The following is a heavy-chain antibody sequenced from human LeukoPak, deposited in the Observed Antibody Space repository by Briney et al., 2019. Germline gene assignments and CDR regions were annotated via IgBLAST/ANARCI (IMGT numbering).Heavy chain of an antibody. CDR1: GFTFSSYS. Sequence: PGGSLRLSCAASGFTFSSYSMNWVRQAPGKGLEWVANIKQDGSEKYYVDSVKGRFTISRDNAKNSLYLQMNSLRAEDTAVYYCVHRGWQLEEGVFGYYYYMDVWGKGTTVTVSS. J-gene: IGHJ6*03. D-gene: IGHD6-13*01. CDR2: IKQDGSEK. V-gene: IGHV3-7*01. CDR3: VHRGWQLEEGVFGYYYYMDV.